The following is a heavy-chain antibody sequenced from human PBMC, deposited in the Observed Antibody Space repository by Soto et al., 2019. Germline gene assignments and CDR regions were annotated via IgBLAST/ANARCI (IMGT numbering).Heavy chain of an antibody. Sequence: QPGGSLRLSCAASGFTFSSYAMHWVRQAPGKGLEWVAVIPYDGSNKYYADSVKGRFTISRDNSKNTLYLQMNSLRAEDTAVYYCARSTMIQVYDYWGQGTLVTVSS. D-gene: IGHD3-22*01. J-gene: IGHJ4*02. V-gene: IGHV3-30-3*01. CDR1: GFTFSSYA. CDR2: IPYDGSNK. CDR3: ARSTMIQVYDY.